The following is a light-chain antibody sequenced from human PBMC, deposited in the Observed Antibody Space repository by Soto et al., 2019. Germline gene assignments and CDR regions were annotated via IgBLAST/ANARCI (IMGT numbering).Light chain of an antibody. CDR3: QKYNDWPIT. CDR1: QSVSTS. J-gene: IGKJ5*01. Sequence: EIVMTQSPATLSVSPGERATLSCRASQSVSTSLAWYQQKPGQAPRLLIYGASTRATGVPGRFSGSGSGTEFTLTISSLQSEDFAVYYCQKYNDWPITFGQGTRLEIK. V-gene: IGKV3-15*01. CDR2: GAS.